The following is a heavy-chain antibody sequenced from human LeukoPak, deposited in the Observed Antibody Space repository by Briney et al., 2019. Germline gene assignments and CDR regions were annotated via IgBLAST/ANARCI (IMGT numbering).Heavy chain of an antibody. CDR1: GGSISSYY. CDR2: IYYSGST. D-gene: IGHD6-13*01. J-gene: IGHJ4*02. Sequence: SQTLSLTCTVFGGSISSYYWSWIRQPPGKGLEWIGYIYYSGSTYYNPSLKSRVTISVDTSKNQFSLKLSSVTAADTAVYYCARGRYSSSWGVDYWGQGTLVTVSS. V-gene: IGHV4-59*12. CDR3: ARGRYSSSWGVDY.